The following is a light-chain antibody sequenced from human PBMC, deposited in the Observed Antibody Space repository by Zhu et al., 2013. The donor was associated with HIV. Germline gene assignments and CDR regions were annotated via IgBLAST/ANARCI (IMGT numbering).Light chain of an antibody. CDR2: DVA. V-gene: IGKV3-15*01. CDR1: QSVSSN. Sequence: EIVMTQSPATLSVSPGERVTLSCRASQSVSSNLAWYQQKPGQAPRLLIYDVATRATGVPDRFSGSGSGTEFTLTISSLQSEDFAVYFCQQYNDWPLTFGPGTKVDIK. CDR3: QQYNDWPLT. J-gene: IGKJ3*01.